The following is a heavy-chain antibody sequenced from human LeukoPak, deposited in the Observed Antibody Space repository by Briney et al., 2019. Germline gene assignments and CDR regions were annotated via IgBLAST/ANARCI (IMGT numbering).Heavy chain of an antibody. J-gene: IGHJ4*02. Sequence: ASVKVSCKASGYTFTGYYMHWVRQAPGQGLEWMGWINPNSGGTNYAQKFQGRVTMTRDTSISTAYMELSRLRSDDTAVYYCARAYSGSYSPIDYWGQGTLVTVSS. CDR3: ARAYSGSYSPIDY. CDR1: GYTFTGYY. CDR2: INPNSGGT. V-gene: IGHV1-2*02. D-gene: IGHD1-26*01.